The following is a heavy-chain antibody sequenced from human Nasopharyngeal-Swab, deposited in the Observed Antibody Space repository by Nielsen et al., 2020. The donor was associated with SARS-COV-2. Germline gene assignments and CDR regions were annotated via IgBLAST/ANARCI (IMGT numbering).Heavy chain of an antibody. CDR2: INAGNGNT. D-gene: IGHD4-17*01. V-gene: IGHV1-3*01. CDR1: GGTFSSYA. Sequence: ASVKVSCKASGGTFSSYAISWVRQAPGQGLEWMGGINAGNGNTKYSQRFQGRVTITRDTSASTAYMELSSLRSEDTAVYYCARGIYGDYLDYFDYWGQGTLVTVSS. CDR3: ARGIYGDYLDYFDY. J-gene: IGHJ4*02.